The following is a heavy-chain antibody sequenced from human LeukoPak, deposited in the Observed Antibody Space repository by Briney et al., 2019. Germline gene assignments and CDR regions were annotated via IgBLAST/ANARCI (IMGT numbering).Heavy chain of an antibody. D-gene: IGHD3-22*01. J-gene: IGHJ3*02. CDR1: GFTFSTYW. CDR3: ARNYYDSSGSDI. CDR2: IYYSGST. V-gene: IGHV4-59*01. Sequence: SGGSLRLSCAASGFTFSTYWMGWVRQAPGKGMEWIGYIYYSGSTNYNPSLKSRVTISVDTSKNQFSLKLSYVTAADTAVYYCARNYYDSSGSDIWGQGTMVTVSS.